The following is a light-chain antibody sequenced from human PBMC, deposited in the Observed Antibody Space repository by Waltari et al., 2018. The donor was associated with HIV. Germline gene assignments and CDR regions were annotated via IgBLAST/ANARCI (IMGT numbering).Light chain of an antibody. V-gene: IGLV3-21*02. CDR2: DDS. CDR3: QVCVDNSVI. Sequence: SYVLTQPPSVSVAPGQTARITCGGNSVGSKSVHWYQQKSGQAPVLVVYDDSDRPSGIPERFSGSNSDNTATLTISRVEDGDEADYYCQVCVDNSVIFAGGTRLTVL. J-gene: IGLJ2*01. CDR1: SVGSKS.